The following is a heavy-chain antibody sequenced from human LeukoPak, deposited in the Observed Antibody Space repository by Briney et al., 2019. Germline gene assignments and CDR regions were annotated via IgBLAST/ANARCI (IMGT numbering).Heavy chain of an antibody. CDR3: AKGTVYGSGSYYNHPDY. Sequence: GGSLRLSCAASGFTFDDYAMHWVRQAPGMGLEWVSLISWDGGSTYYADSVKGRFTISRDNSKNSLYLQMNSLRAEDTALYYCAKGTVYGSGSYYNHPDYWGQGTLVTVSS. CDR1: GFTFDDYA. CDR2: ISWDGGST. J-gene: IGHJ4*02. V-gene: IGHV3-43D*03. D-gene: IGHD3-10*01.